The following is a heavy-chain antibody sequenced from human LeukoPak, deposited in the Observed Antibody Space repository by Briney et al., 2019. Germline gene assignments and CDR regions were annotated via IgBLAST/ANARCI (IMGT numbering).Heavy chain of an antibody. V-gene: IGHV3-23*01. D-gene: IGHD6-13*01. J-gene: IGHJ4*02. CDR1: GFTFSSYA. Sequence: GGSLRLSCAGSGFTFSSYAMSWVRQAPGKGLEWVSAISRSGGSTYYADSVKGRFTISRDNSKNTLYLQMNSLRAEDTAVYYCAKDIAAAGLDYWGQGTLVTVSS. CDR2: ISRSGGST. CDR3: AKDIAAAGLDY.